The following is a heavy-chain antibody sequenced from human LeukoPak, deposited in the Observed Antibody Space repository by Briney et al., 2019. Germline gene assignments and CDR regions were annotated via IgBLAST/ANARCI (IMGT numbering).Heavy chain of an antibody. V-gene: IGHV1-2*02. Sequence: ASVKVSCKASGYTFTGYYMHWVRQAPGQGLEWMGWINPNSGGTNYAQKFQGRVTMTRDTSISTAYMELSRLRSDDTAVYYCARVVRGSSGYPFDYWGQGTLVTVSS. CDR1: GYTFTGYY. CDR2: INPNSGGT. J-gene: IGHJ4*02. D-gene: IGHD3-22*01. CDR3: ARVVRGSSGYPFDY.